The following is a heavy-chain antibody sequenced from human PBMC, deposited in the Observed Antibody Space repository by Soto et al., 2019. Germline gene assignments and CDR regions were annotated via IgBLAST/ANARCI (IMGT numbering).Heavy chain of an antibody. D-gene: IGHD3-22*01. CDR1: GGTFSSYA. Sequence: ASVKVSCKASGGTFSSYAISWVRQAPGQGLEWMGGIIPIFGTANYAQKFQGRVTITADESTSTAYMELSSLRSEDTAVYYCARAPDDSRGYYYDVFDYWGQGTLVTVSS. J-gene: IGHJ4*02. CDR3: ARAPDDSRGYYYDVFDY. V-gene: IGHV1-69*13. CDR2: IIPIFGTA.